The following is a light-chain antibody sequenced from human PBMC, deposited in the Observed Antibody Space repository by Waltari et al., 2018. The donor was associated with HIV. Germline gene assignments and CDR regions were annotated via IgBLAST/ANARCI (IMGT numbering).Light chain of an antibody. CDR2: AAS. Sequence: DIQMTQSPSSLSASLGDRVTITCRASQSISSHLNWYQQKPGEAPKVLIYAASSLRSDVPPRFSGSGSGTDFTLTISSLQLEDFATYYCQQSYSSPNNFGQGT. V-gene: IGKV1-39*01. CDR3: QQSYSSPNN. CDR1: QSISSH. J-gene: IGKJ2*01.